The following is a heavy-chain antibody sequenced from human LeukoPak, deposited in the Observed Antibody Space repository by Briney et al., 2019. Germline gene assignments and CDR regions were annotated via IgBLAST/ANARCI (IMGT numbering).Heavy chain of an antibody. CDR3: AKGGQNYDFWRFDC. Sequence: PGGSLRLSCEASGFTFSTYSMNWVRQAPGKGLEWVSSISGSGGSTYYADSVKGRFSISRDNSKNTLDLQMTGLRAEDTALYYCAKGGQNYDFWRFDCWGQGTLVTVSS. D-gene: IGHD3-3*01. CDR1: GFTFSTYS. V-gene: IGHV3-23*01. CDR2: ISGSGGST. J-gene: IGHJ5*01.